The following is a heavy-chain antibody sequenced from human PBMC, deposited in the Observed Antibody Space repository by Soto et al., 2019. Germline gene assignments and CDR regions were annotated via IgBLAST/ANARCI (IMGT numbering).Heavy chain of an antibody. Sequence: GGSLRLSCEASGVTFSGFGMHWVRQAPGKGLEWVAVIWYDGSKKYYADSVKGRFTISRDNAKNSLYLQMNSLRDEDTAVYYCARDIGEYSGSYPNWFDPWGQGTLVTVSS. CDR2: IWYDGSKK. J-gene: IGHJ5*02. D-gene: IGHD1-26*01. CDR1: GVTFSGFG. CDR3: ARDIGEYSGSYPNWFDP. V-gene: IGHV3-33*01.